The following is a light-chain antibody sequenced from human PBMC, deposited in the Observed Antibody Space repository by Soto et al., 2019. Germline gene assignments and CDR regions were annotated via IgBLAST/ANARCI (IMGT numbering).Light chain of an antibody. V-gene: IGKV1-5*01. CDR3: QQYKTYPYT. Sequence: DIQMTQSPSSLSASVGDRVTITCRASQSISSYLNWYQQKPGKAPKFLIFDGSGLASGVPSRFSGSGSGTEFALTISSLQPDDFATYYCQQYKTYPYTFGQGTKLAIK. J-gene: IGKJ2*01. CDR2: DGS. CDR1: QSISSY.